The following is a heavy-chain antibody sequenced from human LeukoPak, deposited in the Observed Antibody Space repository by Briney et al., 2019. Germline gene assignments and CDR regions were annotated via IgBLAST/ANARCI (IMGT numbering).Heavy chain of an antibody. J-gene: IGHJ6*03. CDR1: GFTFSSYS. V-gene: IGHV3-21*01. Sequence: GGSLRLSCAASGFTFSSYSMNWVRQAPGKGLEWVSSISSSSSYIYYADSVKGRFTISRDNAKNSLYLQMNSLRAEDTAVYYCARSQGDPLDYSYYMDVWGKGTTVTISS. CDR3: ARSQGDPLDYSYYMDV. D-gene: IGHD2-21*01. CDR2: ISSSSSYI.